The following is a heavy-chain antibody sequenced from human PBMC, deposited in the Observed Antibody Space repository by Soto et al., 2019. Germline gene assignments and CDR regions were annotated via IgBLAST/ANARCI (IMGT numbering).Heavy chain of an antibody. CDR3: ARGSGANGY. CDR1: GFTFSSYS. CDR2: ISSSSTI. J-gene: IGHJ4*02. D-gene: IGHD3-10*01. Sequence: ESGGGLVQPGGSLRLSCAASGFTFSSYSMTWVRQAPGKGLEWVSYISSSSTIYYADSVKGRFTISRDNGKNSLYLQMNSLRVEDTALYYCARGSGANGYWGQGTLVTVSS. V-gene: IGHV3-48*01.